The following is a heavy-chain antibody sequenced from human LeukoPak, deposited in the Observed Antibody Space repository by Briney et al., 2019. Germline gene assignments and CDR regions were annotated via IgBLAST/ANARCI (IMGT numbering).Heavy chain of an antibody. CDR2: MNPNSGNT. Sequence: ASVKVSCKASGYTFTSYDINWVRQATGQGLEWMGWMNPNSGNTGYAQKFQGRVTMTRNTSISTAYMELSSLRSEDTAVYFCARVWYGGKPGTYCYYYTDVWGKGTRVTVSS. CDR1: GYTFTSYD. V-gene: IGHV1-8*01. D-gene: IGHD4-23*01. CDR3: ARVWYGGKPGTYCYYYTDV. J-gene: IGHJ6*03.